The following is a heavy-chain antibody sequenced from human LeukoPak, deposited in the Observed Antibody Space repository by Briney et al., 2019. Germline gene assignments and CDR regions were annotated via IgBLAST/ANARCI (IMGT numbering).Heavy chain of an antibody. CDR1: GGSISSYY. CDR3: ARDEGQLVRITGYFDL. Sequence: PSETLSLTCTVSGGSISSYYWSWIRQPAGKGLEWIGRIYTSGSTNYNPSLKSRVTMSVDTSKNQFSLKLSSVTAADTAVYYCARDEGQLVRITGYFDLWGRGTLVTVSS. CDR2: IYTSGST. D-gene: IGHD6-13*01. V-gene: IGHV4-4*07. J-gene: IGHJ2*01.